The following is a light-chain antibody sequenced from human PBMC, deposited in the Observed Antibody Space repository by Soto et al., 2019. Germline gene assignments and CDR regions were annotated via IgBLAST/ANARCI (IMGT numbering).Light chain of an antibody. CDR1: SSDVGGYNY. CDR2: DVS. Sequence: QSALTQPRSVSGSPGQSVTISCTGTSSDVGGYNYVSWYQQHPGKAPKLMIYDVSKRPSGIPDRFSGSKSGNTASLTISWLQADDEADYYCCSYAGTSRVFGGGTKLTVL. V-gene: IGLV2-11*01. J-gene: IGLJ3*02. CDR3: CSYAGTSRV.